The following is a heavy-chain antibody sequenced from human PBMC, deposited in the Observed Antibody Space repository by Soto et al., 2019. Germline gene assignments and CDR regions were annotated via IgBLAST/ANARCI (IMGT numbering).Heavy chain of an antibody. D-gene: IGHD2-2*01. Sequence: QVHLVQSGAEVRKPGASVKVYCKTSGYTFHTYVIIWVRQAPGQHLGWLGRISTRNGDTNYAQGFQGKVTLTTDRSTTAYMELINLRSDDTAVYFCARVHLLPSTAADFWGQGTLVTVSS. CDR3: ARVHLLPSTAADF. CDR1: GYTFHTYV. V-gene: IGHV1-18*04. CDR2: ISTRNGDT. J-gene: IGHJ4*02.